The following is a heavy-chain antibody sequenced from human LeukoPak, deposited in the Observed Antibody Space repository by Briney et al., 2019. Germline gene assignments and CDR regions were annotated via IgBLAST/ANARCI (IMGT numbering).Heavy chain of an antibody. V-gene: IGHV1-18*01. CDR1: GYNLINYG. CDR3: ARVARTAVGIRYYFDE. D-gene: IGHD1-14*01. J-gene: IGHJ4*02. CDR2: ISTYNGNS. Sequence: GASVKVSCKASGYNLINYGISWVRQAPGQGLDWMGWISTYNGNSIYAQKFQGRVTMTTDTSTSTGYMDLRSLTSDDTAVYYCARVARTAVGIRYYFDEWGQGTLVSVSS.